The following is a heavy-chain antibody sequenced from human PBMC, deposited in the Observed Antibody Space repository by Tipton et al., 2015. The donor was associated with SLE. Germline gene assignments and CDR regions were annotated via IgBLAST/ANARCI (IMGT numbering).Heavy chain of an antibody. CDR1: GFTFSDYY. CDR3: ARGKYYFDY. V-gene: IGHV3-7*01. Sequence: SLRLSCAASGFTFSDYYMSWVRLAPGKGLEWVANIKEDGSEKHYVDSVKDRLTISRDNAKKSLYLQMNSLRAEDTAVYYCARGKYYFDYWGQGALVTVPS. D-gene: IGHD2/OR15-2a*01. J-gene: IGHJ4*02. CDR2: IKEDGSEK.